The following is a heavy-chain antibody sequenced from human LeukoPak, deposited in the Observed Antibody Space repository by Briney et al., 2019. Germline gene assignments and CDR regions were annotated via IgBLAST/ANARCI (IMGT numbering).Heavy chain of an antibody. V-gene: IGHV3-74*01. CDR2: INADGSTT. CDR3: VVVVEPPDSNGFDV. J-gene: IGHJ3*01. Sequence: GGSLRLSCAASGFTFGNSWVHWVRQAPGKGLAWVSLINADGSTTTYADSVKGRFTISRDNARNTLSLQMNSLTIEDTAVYYCVVVVEPPDSNGFDVWGQGTMITVSS. CDR1: GFTFGNSW. D-gene: IGHD1-14*01.